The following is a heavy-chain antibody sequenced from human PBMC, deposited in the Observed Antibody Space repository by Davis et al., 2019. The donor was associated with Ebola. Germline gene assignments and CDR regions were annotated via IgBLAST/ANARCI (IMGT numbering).Heavy chain of an antibody. V-gene: IGHV4-39*07. D-gene: IGHD4-17*01. Sequence: MPSETLSLTCTVSGGSIISSSSYWGWIRQPPRKGLEWIGYIFHSGSTFYTPSLKSRVTISVDRSKNQFSLKLSSVTAADTAVYYCAGYGDYFLGWGQGTLVTVSS. CDR1: GGSIISSSSY. CDR2: IFHSGST. CDR3: AGYGDYFLG. J-gene: IGHJ4*02.